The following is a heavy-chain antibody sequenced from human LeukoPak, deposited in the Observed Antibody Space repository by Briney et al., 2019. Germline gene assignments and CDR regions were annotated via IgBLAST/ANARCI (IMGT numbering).Heavy chain of an antibody. CDR2: IDAGNGDT. J-gene: IGHJ4*02. CDR3: ARGSTSDWPLDH. CDR1: GYTFTTYG. Sequence: ASVKVSCKASGYTFTTYGLSWVRQAPGQGLEWMGWIDAGNGDTRYSQKFQGRVTITRDTSASTAYIELRSLRSEDTAMYYCARGSTSDWPLDHWGQETLVTISS. V-gene: IGHV1-3*01. D-gene: IGHD2-2*01.